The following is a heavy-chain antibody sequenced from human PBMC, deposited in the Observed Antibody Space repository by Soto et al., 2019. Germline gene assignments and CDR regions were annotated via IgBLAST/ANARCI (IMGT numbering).Heavy chain of an antibody. CDR1: GGSFSGYY. CDR2: IYYSGST. J-gene: IGHJ4*02. D-gene: IGHD5-12*01. Sequence: SETLSLTCAVYGGSFSGYYWSWIRQPPGKGLEWIGYIYYSGSTYYNPSLKSRVTISVDTSKNQFSLKLSSVTAADTAVYYCASGVEMATIGLGYWGQGTLVTVSS. V-gene: IGHV4-34*09. CDR3: ASGVEMATIGLGY.